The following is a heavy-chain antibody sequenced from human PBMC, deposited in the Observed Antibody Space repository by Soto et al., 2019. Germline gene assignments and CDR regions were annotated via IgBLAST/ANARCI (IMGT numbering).Heavy chain of an antibody. CDR2: IYYSGST. J-gene: IGHJ6*02. V-gene: IGHV4-59*01. CDR1: GGSISSYY. CDR3: ARDGYTRTQSYYYGMDV. D-gene: IGHD6-13*01. Sequence: QVQLQESGPGLVKPSETLSLTCTVSGGSISSYYWSWIRQPPGKGLEWIGYIYYSGSTNYNPSLKSRVTISVDTSKNQFSLKLSSVTAADTAVYYCARDGYTRTQSYYYGMDVWGQGTTVTVSS.